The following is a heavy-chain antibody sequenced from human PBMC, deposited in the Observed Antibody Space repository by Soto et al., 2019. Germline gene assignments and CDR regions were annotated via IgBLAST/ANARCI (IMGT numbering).Heavy chain of an antibody. CDR2: ISSNSAYI. CDR1: GFTFLSFT. V-gene: IGHV3-21*01. Sequence: GGSLRLSCAASGFTFLSFTINCCRHSPGKGLEWVSTISSNSAYIYYTDALRGRFTISRDNAKNSLHLQMNSLRAEDTAVYYCTRDASRDSSARGWFDPWGPGTLVTVSS. D-gene: IGHD6-13*01. J-gene: IGHJ5*02. CDR3: TRDASRDSSARGWFDP.